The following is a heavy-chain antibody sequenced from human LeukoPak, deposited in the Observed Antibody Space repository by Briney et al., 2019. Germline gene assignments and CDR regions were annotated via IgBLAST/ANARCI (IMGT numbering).Heavy chain of an antibody. CDR3: ATYYFYGMDV. CDR1: GYTLTELS. J-gene: IGHJ6*02. Sequence: PWASVMVSCKVSGYTLTELSMHWVRQAPGKGLEWMGGFDPEDGETIYAQKFQGRVTMTEDTSTDTAYMVLSSLRSEDTAVYYCATYYFYGMDVWGRGTTVTVSS. V-gene: IGHV1-24*01. CDR2: FDPEDGET.